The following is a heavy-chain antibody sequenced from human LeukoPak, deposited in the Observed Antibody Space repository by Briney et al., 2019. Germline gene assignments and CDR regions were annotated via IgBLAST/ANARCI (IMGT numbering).Heavy chain of an antibody. Sequence: SETLSLTCTVSGGSISSSSYYWGWIRQPPGKGLEWIGSIYYSGSTHYNPSVKSRVTISVDTSKNQFSLQLNSVTPEDTAVYYCARAAEYNWFDPWSQGTLVTVSS. CDR2: IYYSGST. CDR1: GGSISSSSYY. J-gene: IGHJ5*02. V-gene: IGHV4-39*07. CDR3: ARAAEYNWFDP. D-gene: IGHD3-10*01.